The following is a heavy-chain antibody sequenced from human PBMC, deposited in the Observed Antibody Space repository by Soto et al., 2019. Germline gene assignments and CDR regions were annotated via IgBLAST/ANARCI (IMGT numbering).Heavy chain of an antibody. V-gene: IGHV6-1*01. Sequence: SQTLSLTCVISGDSVSSNSGAWNWIRQSPSRGLEWLGRTYYRSRWSFDYALSVKSRLTIDPDTSKNQFSLHLDSLTPEDTAVYYRARVTWLRGMDVWGQGTPVTVSS. D-gene: IGHD3-10*01. CDR2: TYYRSRWSF. CDR3: ARVTWLRGMDV. CDR1: GDSVSSNSGA. J-gene: IGHJ6*02.